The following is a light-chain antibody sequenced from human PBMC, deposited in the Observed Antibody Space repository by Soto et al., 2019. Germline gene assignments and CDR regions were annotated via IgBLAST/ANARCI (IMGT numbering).Light chain of an antibody. CDR1: QSVDSRT. V-gene: IGKV3-20*01. CDR2: GAS. J-gene: IGKJ2*01. CDR3: QQTYTTPLYT. Sequence: EIVLTQSPGTLSLSPGERATLSCRASQSVDSRTLAWYQQKPGQAPRFVISGASSRATGVPDRFSGSGSGTDFTLTISRLEPEDCATYFCQQTYTTPLYTFGQGTHLEI.